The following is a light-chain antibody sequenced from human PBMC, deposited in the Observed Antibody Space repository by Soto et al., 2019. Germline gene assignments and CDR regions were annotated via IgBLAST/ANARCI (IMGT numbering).Light chain of an antibody. V-gene: IGLV4-69*01. CDR1: SGHSNYA. J-gene: IGLJ2*01. CDR3: QTWVTGIHV. CDR2: LNSDGSH. Sequence: QLVLTQSPSASASLGASVKLTCNLSSGHSNYAIAWHQQQPEKGPRFLMKLNSDGSHSKGDGIPDRFSGSSSGAERYLTISTLQSEDEADYYCQTWVTGIHVFGGGTKLTVL.